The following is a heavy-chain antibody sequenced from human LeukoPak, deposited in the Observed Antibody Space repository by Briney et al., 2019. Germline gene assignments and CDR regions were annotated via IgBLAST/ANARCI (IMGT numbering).Heavy chain of an antibody. J-gene: IGHJ6*03. V-gene: IGHV3-66*02. Sequence: QPGGSLRLSCAASGFTVSSNYMSWVRQAPGKGLEWVSVIYSGGSTYYADSVKGRFTISRDNSKNTLYLQVNSLRAEDTAVYYYARATRPQLPANYYYMDIWGKGTTVTVSS. CDR2: IYSGGST. CDR1: GFTVSSNY. CDR3: ARATRPQLPANYYYMDI. D-gene: IGHD2-2*01.